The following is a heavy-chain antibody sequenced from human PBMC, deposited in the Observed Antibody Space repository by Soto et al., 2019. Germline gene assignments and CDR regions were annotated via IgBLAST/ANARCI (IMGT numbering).Heavy chain of an antibody. CDR1: GDTFSRNA. Sequence: QVQLVQSGAEVKKPGSSVKVSCKASGDTFSRNAMSWVRQAPGHGLEWMGGIIPIFHTTNYAQKFQGRFTMYADESTSTVYMVLRGLTYEDTAVYYCARGETYLGVWGQGTTVTVSS. CDR2: IIPIFHTT. CDR3: ARGETYLGV. V-gene: IGHV1-69*01. J-gene: IGHJ6*02. D-gene: IGHD7-27*01.